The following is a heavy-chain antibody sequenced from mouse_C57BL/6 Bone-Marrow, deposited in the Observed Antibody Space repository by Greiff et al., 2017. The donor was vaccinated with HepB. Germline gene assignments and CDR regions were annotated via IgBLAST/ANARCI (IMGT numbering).Heavy chain of an antibody. CDR1: GYTFTSYW. CDR3: ARYTTVVATPFDY. Sequence: QQSCKASGYTFTSYWMQWVKQRPGQGLEWIGEIDPSASYTNYNQKFKGKATLTVDTSSSTAYMQLSSLTSEDSAVYYCARYTTVVATPFDYWGQGTTLTVSS. CDR2: IDPSASYT. D-gene: IGHD1-1*01. J-gene: IGHJ2*01. V-gene: IGHV1-50*01.